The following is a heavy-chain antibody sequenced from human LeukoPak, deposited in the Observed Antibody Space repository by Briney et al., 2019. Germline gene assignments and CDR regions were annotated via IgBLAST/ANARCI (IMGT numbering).Heavy chain of an antibody. Sequence: ASVKVSCKASGGTFSSYAISWVRQAPGQGLEWMGRIIPIFGTANYAQKFQGRVTITTDESTSTAYMELSSLRSEDTAVYYCARGRGAPYYYYYYMDVWGKGTTVTVSS. CDR2: IIPIFGTA. CDR3: ARGRGAPYYYYYYMDV. CDR1: GGTFSSYA. V-gene: IGHV1-69*05. D-gene: IGHD1-26*01. J-gene: IGHJ6*03.